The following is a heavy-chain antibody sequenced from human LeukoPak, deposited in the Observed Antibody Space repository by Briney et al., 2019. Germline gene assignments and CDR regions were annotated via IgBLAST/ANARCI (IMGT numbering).Heavy chain of an antibody. J-gene: IGHJ4*02. CDR3: ARVGTTGATADK. V-gene: IGHV1-46*01. CDR1: GYIFTTYF. Sequence: ASVKVSCKASGYIFTTYFMHWLRQAPGQGPEWMGIINPRGGSTDYAQEFQGRVTMTSDTSTSTVYMELKSLTSEDTAVYFCARVGTTGATADKWGQGTLVTVSS. D-gene: IGHD4-11*01. CDR2: INPRGGST.